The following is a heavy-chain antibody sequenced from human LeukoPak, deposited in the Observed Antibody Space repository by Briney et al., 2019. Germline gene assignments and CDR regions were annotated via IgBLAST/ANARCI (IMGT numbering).Heavy chain of an antibody. CDR3: AKEESGYDSDYFDY. J-gene: IGHJ4*02. D-gene: IGHD5-12*01. CDR2: IRYDGSNK. CDR1: GFTFSSYG. Sequence: GGSLRLSCAASGFTFSSYGMHWVRQAPGKGLEWVAFIRYDGSNKYYADSVKGRFTISRDNSKNTLYLQMDSLRAEDTAVYYCAKEESGYDSDYFDYWGQGTLVTVSS. V-gene: IGHV3-30*02.